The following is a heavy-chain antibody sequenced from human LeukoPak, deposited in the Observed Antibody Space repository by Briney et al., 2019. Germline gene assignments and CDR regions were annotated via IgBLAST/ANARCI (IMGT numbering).Heavy chain of an antibody. CDR3: ARDVSYYYYMDV. Sequence: GGSLRLSCAASGFTFSSYWMSWVRQAPGKGLEWVANIKQDGSEKYYVDSVKGRFSISRDNAKNSLYLQMNSLRAGDMAVYYCARDVSYYYYMDVWGKGTTVTVSS. D-gene: IGHD2/OR15-2a*01. CDR2: IKQDGSEK. CDR1: GFTFSSYW. V-gene: IGHV3-7*01. J-gene: IGHJ6*03.